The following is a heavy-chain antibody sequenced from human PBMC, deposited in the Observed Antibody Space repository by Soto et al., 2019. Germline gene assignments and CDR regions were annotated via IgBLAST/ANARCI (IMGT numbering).Heavy chain of an antibody. V-gene: IGHV4-59*01. CDR1: GDSISTYY. D-gene: IGHD3-10*01. J-gene: IGHJ6*02. CDR3: ARENYYGSGTYFRLDV. CDR2: LYDSGST. Sequence: QVQLQESGPGLVKPSETLSLTCTVSGDSISTYYWSWIRQPPGKGLEWIGYLYDSGSTHYNPSLKSRVTISVDTSKNQFSLKLTSVTAADTAVYYCARENYYGSGTYFRLDVWGQGTRSPSP.